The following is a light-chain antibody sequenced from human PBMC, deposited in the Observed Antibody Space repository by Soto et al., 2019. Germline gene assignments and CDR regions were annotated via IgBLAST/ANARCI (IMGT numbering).Light chain of an antibody. V-gene: IGKV1-27*01. CDR3: QKYDGVPRT. CDR1: QDISNF. Sequence: DIQVTQSPSSLSASVGDRVTITCRASQDISNFLAWYQQKPGKVPKVLIYAASTLQSGVPSRFSGSGSGTDFTLTISSLQPEDVATYYCQKYDGVPRTFGQGTKVEIK. CDR2: AAS. J-gene: IGKJ1*01.